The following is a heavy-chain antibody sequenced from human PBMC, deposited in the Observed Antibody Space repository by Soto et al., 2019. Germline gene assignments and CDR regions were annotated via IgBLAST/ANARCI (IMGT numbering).Heavy chain of an antibody. J-gene: IGHJ4*02. CDR1: GFTFSSYA. CDR2: ISGSGGST. CDR3: ARVRDIVATGDFGY. D-gene: IGHD5-12*01. V-gene: IGHV3-23*01. Sequence: EVQLLESGGGLVQPGGSLRLSCAASGFTFSSYAMRWVRQAPGKGLEWVSGISGSGGSTYYADSVKGRFTISRDNSKNTLYLQMHSLRAEDTAVYYCARVRDIVATGDFGYWGQGTLVTVSS.